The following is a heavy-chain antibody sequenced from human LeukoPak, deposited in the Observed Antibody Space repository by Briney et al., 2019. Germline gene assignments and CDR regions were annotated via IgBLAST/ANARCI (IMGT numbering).Heavy chain of an antibody. CDR3: AKDLWFGELVRGGYFDC. V-gene: IGHV3-30*18. J-gene: IGHJ4*02. CDR2: ISYDGSNK. Sequence: GGSPRLSCAASGFIFSNYGMHWVRQAPGKGLEWVAVISYDGSNKYYADSVKGRFTISRDNSKNTLYLQMNSLRAEDTVVYYCAKDLWFGELVRGGYFDCWGQGTLVTVSS. D-gene: IGHD3-10*01. CDR1: GFIFSNYG.